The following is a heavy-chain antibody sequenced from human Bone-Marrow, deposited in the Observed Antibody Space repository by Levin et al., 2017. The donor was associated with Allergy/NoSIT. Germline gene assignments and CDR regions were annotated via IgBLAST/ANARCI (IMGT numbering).Heavy chain of an antibody. CDR2: MFYTGTT. D-gene: IGHD3-3*01. CDR1: GLSISRSYYY. J-gene: IGHJ4*02. V-gene: IGHV4-39*01. CDR3: ARHAIFGVNTEFDY. Sequence: SETLSLTCNVSGLSISRSYYYWAWIRQSPGKGLEWIGSMFYTGTTYFNPSLKSRLTISVDTSENQFSLKMSSVTAADTAVYYCARHAIFGVNTEFDYWGKGTLVTVSS.